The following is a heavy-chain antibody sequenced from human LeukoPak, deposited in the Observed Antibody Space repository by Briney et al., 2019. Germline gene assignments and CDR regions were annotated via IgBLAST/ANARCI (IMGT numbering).Heavy chain of an antibody. CDR2: ISSSSSYI. J-gene: IGHJ4*02. V-gene: IGHV3-21*01. D-gene: IGHD1-26*01. CDR1: GFTFSSYS. CDR3: ARGLVGATTTGLDY. Sequence: PGGSLRLSCAASGFTFSSYSMNRVRQAPGKGLEWVSSISSSSSYIYYADSVKGRFTISRDNANSSLYLQMNSLRAEDTAVYYCARGLVGATTTGLDYWGQGTLVTVSS.